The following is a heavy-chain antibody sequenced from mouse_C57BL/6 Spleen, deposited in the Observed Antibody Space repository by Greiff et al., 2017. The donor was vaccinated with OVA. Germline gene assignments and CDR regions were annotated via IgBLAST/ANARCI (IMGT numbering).Heavy chain of an antibody. CDR1: GYTFTSYW. CDR3: AREDYGSSYVL. Sequence: QVQLQQPGAELVRPGSSVKLSCKASGYTFTSYWMHWVKQRPIQGLEWIGNIDPSDSETHYNQKFKDKATLTVDKSSSTAYMQLSSLTSEDSAVYYCAREDYGSSYVLWGQGTTLTVSS. V-gene: IGHV1-52*01. J-gene: IGHJ2*01. D-gene: IGHD1-1*01. CDR2: IDPSDSET.